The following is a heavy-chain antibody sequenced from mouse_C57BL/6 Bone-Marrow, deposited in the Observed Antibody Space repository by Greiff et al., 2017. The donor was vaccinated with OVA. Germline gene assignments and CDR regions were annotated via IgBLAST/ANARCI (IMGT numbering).Heavy chain of an antibody. CDR1: GYSITSGYY. V-gene: IGHV3-6*01. CDR3: ARKLWLRRGYFDY. Sequence: EVKLVESGPGLVKPSQSLSLTCSVTGYSITSGYYWNWIRQFPGNKLEWMGYISYDGSNNYNPSLKNRISITRDTSKNQFFLKLNSVTTEDTATYYCARKLWLRRGYFDYWGQGTTLTVSS. CDR2: ISYDGSN. J-gene: IGHJ2*01. D-gene: IGHD2-2*01.